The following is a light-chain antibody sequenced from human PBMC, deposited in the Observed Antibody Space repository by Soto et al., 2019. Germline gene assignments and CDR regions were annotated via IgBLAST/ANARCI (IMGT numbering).Light chain of an antibody. J-gene: IGLJ1*01. CDR1: SSDVGGYNS. CDR2: EVR. CDR3: SSYANGAIYV. V-gene: IGLV2-14*01. Sequence: QSALTQPASVSGSPGQSITISCSGTSSDVGGYNSVSWYQHHPGKAPRLLISEVRDRPSGVSSRFSGSKSGSTASLTISGLQAEDEADYYCSSYANGAIYVFGTGTKPTVL.